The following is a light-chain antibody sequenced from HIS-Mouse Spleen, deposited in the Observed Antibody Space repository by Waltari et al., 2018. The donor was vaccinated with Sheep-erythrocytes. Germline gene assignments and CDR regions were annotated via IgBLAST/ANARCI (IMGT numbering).Light chain of an antibody. CDR3: QQYNNWPPGT. V-gene: IGKV3-15*01. CDR1: RCVSSN. J-gene: IGKJ2*02. Sequence: VMTQPPSTLSVSAGERATISCRGSRCVSSNLDWYQQKPGQGPRLLIYGGSTRATGIPARFSGSGSGTEFPLTISSMQSEDFAVYYCQQYNNWPPGTFGQGTKLEIK. CDR2: GGS.